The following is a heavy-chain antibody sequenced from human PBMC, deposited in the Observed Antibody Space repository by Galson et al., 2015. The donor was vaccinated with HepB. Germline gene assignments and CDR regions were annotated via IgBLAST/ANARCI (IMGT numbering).Heavy chain of an antibody. J-gene: IGHJ6*03. CDR1: GFTFSNAW. CDR3: TTGRLVPAAIHEYYYYYMDV. D-gene: IGHD2-2*01. V-gene: IGHV3-15*01. CDR2: IKSKTNGGTT. Sequence: SLRLSCAASGFTFSNAWMSWVRQAPGKGLEWVGRIKSKTNGGTTDYAAPVKGRFTISRDDSKNTPYLQMNSLKTEDTAVYYCTTGRLVPAAIHEYYYYYMDVWGKGTTVTVSS.